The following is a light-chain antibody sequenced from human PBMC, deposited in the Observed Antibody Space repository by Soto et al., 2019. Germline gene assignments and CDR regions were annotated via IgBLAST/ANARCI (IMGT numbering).Light chain of an antibody. CDR2: WAS. V-gene: IGKV4-1*01. CDR1: QSILHTPNNKNY. CDR3: QQYYSTPPT. Sequence: DIVMTQPPDSLAVSLGERATIICKSSQSILHTPNNKNYLAWYQQKPGQPPKLLIYWASTRESGVPDRFSGSGSGTDFTLTISSLQAEDVAVYYCQQYYSTPPTFGQGTKVDIK. J-gene: IGKJ1*01.